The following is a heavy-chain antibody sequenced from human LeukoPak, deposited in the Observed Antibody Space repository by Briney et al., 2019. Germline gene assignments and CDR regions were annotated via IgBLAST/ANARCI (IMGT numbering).Heavy chain of an antibody. J-gene: IGHJ4*02. CDR3: TRVGYIDEGIDY. CDR1: GFPFSSYW. CDR2: IKQDGSRK. V-gene: IGHV3-7*04. Sequence: GGSLRLSCVASGFPFSSYWMTWVRQAPGKGLEWVANIKQDGSRKSYVDSVKGRFTVSRDNAKNSLYLQMNSLRAEDTAIYYCTRVGYIDEGIDYWGQGTLVTVSS. D-gene: IGHD5-24*01.